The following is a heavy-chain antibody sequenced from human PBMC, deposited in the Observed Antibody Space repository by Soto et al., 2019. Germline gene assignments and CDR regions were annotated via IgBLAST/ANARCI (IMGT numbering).Heavy chain of an antibody. CDR1: GGTFSSYT. Sequence: QVQLVQSGAEVKKPGSSVKVSCKASGGTFSSYTISWVRQAPGQGLEWMGRIIPILGIANYAQKFQGRVTITADKPTSTAYMELSSLRSEDTAVYYCARDRTPRHGMDVWGQGTTVTVSS. CDR2: IIPILGIA. J-gene: IGHJ6*02. V-gene: IGHV1-69*08. CDR3: ARDRTPRHGMDV.